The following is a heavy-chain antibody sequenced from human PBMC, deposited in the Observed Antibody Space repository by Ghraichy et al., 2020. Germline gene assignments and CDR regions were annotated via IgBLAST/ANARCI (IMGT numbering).Heavy chain of an antibody. J-gene: IGHJ4*02. V-gene: IGHV1-46*01. CDR1: GYTFTNYY. CDR3: ARAEVVDYYDY. CDR2: INVSSGKT. Sequence: ASVKVSCKASGYTFTNYYIAWVRQAPGQGPEWMGIINVSSGKTNYAQKFQGRVTMTRDTSTSTVYMELNSLRSVDTAVFHCARAEVVDYYDYWGQGSQVTVSS.